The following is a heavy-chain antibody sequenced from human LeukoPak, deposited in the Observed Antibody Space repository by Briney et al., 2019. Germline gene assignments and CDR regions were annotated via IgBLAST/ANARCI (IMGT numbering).Heavy chain of an antibody. D-gene: IGHD3-22*01. J-gene: IGHJ4*02. Sequence: PGGSLRLSCAASGFTFSNAWMSWVRQAPGKGLEWVGRIKSKTDGGTTDYAAPVKGRFTISRDDSKNTLYLQMNSLKTEDTAVYYCAREYYYDSSGSLYYFDYWGQGTLVTVSS. CDR3: AREYYYDSSGSLYYFDY. CDR2: IKSKTDGGTT. CDR1: GFTFSNAW. V-gene: IGHV3-15*01.